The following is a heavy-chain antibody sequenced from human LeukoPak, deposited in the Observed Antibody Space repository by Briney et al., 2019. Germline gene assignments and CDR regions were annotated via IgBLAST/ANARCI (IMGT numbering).Heavy chain of an antibody. J-gene: IGHJ5*02. CDR2: IYHSGST. D-gene: IGHD3-10*01. CDR3: ARDNRLWFGELFANWFDP. V-gene: IGHV4-38-2*02. CDR1: GYSISSGYY. Sequence: SETLSLTCTVSGYSISSGYYWGWIRQPPGKGLEWIGSIYHSGSTYYNPSLKSRVTISVDTSKNQFSLKLSSVTAADTAVYYCARDNRLWFGELFANWFDPWGQGTLVTVSS.